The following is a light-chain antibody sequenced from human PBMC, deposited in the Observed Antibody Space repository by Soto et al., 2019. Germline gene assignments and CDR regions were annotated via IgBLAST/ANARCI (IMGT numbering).Light chain of an antibody. CDR3: SVWDESLNGWRV. CDR1: SSNIGTNI. CDR2: AND. V-gene: IGLV1-44*01. Sequence: QSVLTQPPSASGTPGQTVTISCYGSSSNIGTNIVTWYQQLPGTAPRLLIYANDQRPSGVPDRFSGSKSGTSAPLAISGLQSEDAADYFCSVWDESLNGWRVFGTGTKVTVL. J-gene: IGLJ1*01.